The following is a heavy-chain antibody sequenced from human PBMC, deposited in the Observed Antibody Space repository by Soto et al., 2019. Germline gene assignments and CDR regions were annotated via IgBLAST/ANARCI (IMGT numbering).Heavy chain of an antibody. J-gene: IGHJ6*02. CDR3: ARDGKATVTTAYYCGMDV. Sequence: SVKVSCKASGGTFSSYAISWVRQAPGQGLEWMGGIIPIFGTANYAQKFQGRVTITADESTSTAYMELSSLRSEDTAVYYCARDGKATVTTAYYCGMDVWGQGTTVTVSS. V-gene: IGHV1-69*13. CDR1: GGTFSSYA. CDR2: IIPIFGTA. D-gene: IGHD4-17*01.